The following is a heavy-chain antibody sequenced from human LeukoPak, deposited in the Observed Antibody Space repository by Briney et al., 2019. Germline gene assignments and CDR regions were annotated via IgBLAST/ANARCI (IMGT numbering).Heavy chain of an antibody. CDR2: IYYSGST. J-gene: IGHJ5*02. V-gene: IGHV4-59*01. CDR1: GGSISSYY. CDR3: ARDPRGGTSRDNWFDP. Sequence: PSETLSLTCTVSGGSISSYYWSWIRQPPGKGLEWIGYIYYSGSTNYNPSLKSRVTISVDTSKNQFSLKLNSVTAADTAVYYCARDPRGGTSRDNWFDPWGQGTLVTVSS. D-gene: IGHD1-1*01.